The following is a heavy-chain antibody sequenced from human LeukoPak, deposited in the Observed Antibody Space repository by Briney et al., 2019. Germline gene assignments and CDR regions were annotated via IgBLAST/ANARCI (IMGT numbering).Heavy chain of an antibody. V-gene: IGHV3-9*01. CDR2: ISWNSGSI. CDR1: GFTFDDYA. CDR3: AKDPESVAVAGTGDY. D-gene: IGHD6-19*01. Sequence: GGSLRLSCAASGFTFDDYAMHWVRQAPGKGLEWVSGISWNSGSIGYADSVKGRFTISRDNSKNSLYLQMNSLRTEDTALYYCAKDPESVAVAGTGDYWGQGTLVTVSS. J-gene: IGHJ4*02.